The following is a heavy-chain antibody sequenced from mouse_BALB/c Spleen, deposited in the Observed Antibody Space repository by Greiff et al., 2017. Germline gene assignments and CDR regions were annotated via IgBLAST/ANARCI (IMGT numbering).Heavy chain of an antibody. V-gene: IGHV1S26*01. CDR2: INPSSGYT. D-gene: IGHD2-14*01. Sequence: VQLQQSGAELVRPGALVMLSCKASGFNIKDYYMHWVKQRPGQGLEWIGYINPSSGYTNYNQKFKDKATLTADKSSSTAYMQLSSLTSEDSAVYYCAAYYRYEGAYWGQGTLVTVSA. CDR3: AAYYRYEGAY. J-gene: IGHJ3*01. CDR1: GFNIKDYY.